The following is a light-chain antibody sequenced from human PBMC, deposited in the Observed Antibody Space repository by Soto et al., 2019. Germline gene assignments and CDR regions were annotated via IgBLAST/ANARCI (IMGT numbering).Light chain of an antibody. CDR1: SSNIGSNT. CDR2: NNN. Sequence: QPALTQPPSASGTPGQRVTISCSGSSSNIGSNTVNWYQQFPGTAPKLLIYNNNQRPSGVPDRFSGSKSGTSTSLAISGLQSEDEADYYCAAWDDSLNGVVFGGGTKLTVL. V-gene: IGLV1-44*01. CDR3: AAWDDSLNGVV. J-gene: IGLJ2*01.